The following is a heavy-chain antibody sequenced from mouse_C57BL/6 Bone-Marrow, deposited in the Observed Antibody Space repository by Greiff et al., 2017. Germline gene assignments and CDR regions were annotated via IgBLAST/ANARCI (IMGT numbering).Heavy chain of an antibody. D-gene: IGHD1-1*01. CDR1: GYTFTSYW. J-gene: IGHJ1*03. Sequence: QVQLQQPGAELVRPGSSVKLSCKASGYTFTSYWMHWVKQRPIQGLEWIGNIDPSDSETHYNQKFKDKATLTVDKSSSTDYMQLSSLTSEDSAVYYGARGLYYGRRDWYFDVWGTGTTVTVSS. CDR2: IDPSDSET. V-gene: IGHV1-52*01. CDR3: ARGLYYGRRDWYFDV.